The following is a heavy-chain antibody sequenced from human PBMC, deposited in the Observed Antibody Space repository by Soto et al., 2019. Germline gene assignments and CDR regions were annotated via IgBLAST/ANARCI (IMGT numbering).Heavy chain of an antibody. Sequence: PGGSLRLSCAASGFTFSNYAMKWVRQAPGKGLEWVSAISSRSSYTYYAESVQDRFTISRDNAKNSVFLQLNSLRVEDTAVYYCARVRDTDTIFGVLTLWGQGALVTVSS. J-gene: IGHJ4*02. D-gene: IGHD3-3*01. V-gene: IGHV3-21*01. CDR3: ARVRDTDTIFGVLTL. CDR2: ISSRSSYT. CDR1: GFTFSNYA.